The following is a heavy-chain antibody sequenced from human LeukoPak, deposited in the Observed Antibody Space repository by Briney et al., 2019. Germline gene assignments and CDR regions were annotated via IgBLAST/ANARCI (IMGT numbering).Heavy chain of an antibody. CDR3: ARGGGQQWLPIDY. J-gene: IGHJ4*02. D-gene: IGHD6-19*01. CDR1: GGSFSGYY. CDR2: INHSGST. Sequence: SETLSLTCAVYGGSFSGYYWSWIRQPPGKGLEWIGEINHSGSTNYNPSLKSRVTISVDTSKNQFSLKLSSVTAADTAVYYCARGGGQQWLPIDYWGQGTLVTVSS. V-gene: IGHV4-34*01.